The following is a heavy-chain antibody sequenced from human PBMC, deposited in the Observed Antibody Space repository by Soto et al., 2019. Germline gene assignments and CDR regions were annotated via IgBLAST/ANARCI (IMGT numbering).Heavy chain of an antibody. J-gene: IGHJ5*02. D-gene: IGHD3-22*01. V-gene: IGHV4-61*01. CDR2: IYYSGST. Sequence: PSETLSLTCTVSCGSVSSGSYYWSWIRQPPGKGLEWIGYIYYSGSTNYNPSLKSRVTISVDTSKNQFSLKLSSVTAADTAVYYCARQFAGSDFGTSGYYYPLDHWAQGTLVPVSS. CDR1: CGSVSSGSYY. CDR3: ARQFAGSDFGTSGYYYPLDH.